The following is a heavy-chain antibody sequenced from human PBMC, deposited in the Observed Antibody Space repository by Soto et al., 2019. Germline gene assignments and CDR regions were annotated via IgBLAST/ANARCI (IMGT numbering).Heavy chain of an antibody. CDR3: ARRSRLAYCGGDCSNWFDP. J-gene: IGHJ5*02. Sequence: GESLKISCKGSGYSFTSYWIGWVRQMPGKGLEWMGIIYPGDSDTRYSPSFQGQVTISADKSISTAYLQWSSLKASDTAMYYCARRSRLAYCGGDCSNWFDPWGQGTLVTVSS. CDR1: GYSFTSYW. CDR2: IYPGDSDT. V-gene: IGHV5-51*01. D-gene: IGHD2-21*02.